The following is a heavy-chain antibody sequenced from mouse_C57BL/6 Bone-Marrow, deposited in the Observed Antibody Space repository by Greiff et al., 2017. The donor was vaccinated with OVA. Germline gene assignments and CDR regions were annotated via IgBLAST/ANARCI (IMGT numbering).Heavy chain of an antibody. CDR1: GFTFSSYA. Sequence: EVMLVESGEGLVKPGGSLKLSCAASGFTFSSYAMPWVRQTPEKRLEWVAYISSGGDYTYYADTVKGRFTISRDNARNTLYLQMSSLKSEDTAMYYCTRDQDDYDVEYYFDYWGQGTTLTVSS. D-gene: IGHD2-4*01. V-gene: IGHV5-9-1*02. CDR3: TRDQDDYDVEYYFDY. CDR2: ISSGGDYT. J-gene: IGHJ2*01.